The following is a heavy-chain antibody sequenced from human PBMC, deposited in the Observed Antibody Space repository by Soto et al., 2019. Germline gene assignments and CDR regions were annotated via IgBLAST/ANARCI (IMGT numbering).Heavy chain of an antibody. CDR1: GYTFTSYY. J-gene: IGHJ6*02. D-gene: IGHD5-18*01. V-gene: IGHV1-46*01. CDR2: INPSGGST. CDR3: ARADVDTGMVNYYYYGMDV. Sequence: GASVKVSCKASGYTFTSYYMHWVRQAPGQGLEWMGIINPSGGSTSYAQKFQGRVTMTRDTSTSTVYMELSSLRSEDTAVYYCARADVDTGMVNYYYYGMDVWGQGTTVTVSS.